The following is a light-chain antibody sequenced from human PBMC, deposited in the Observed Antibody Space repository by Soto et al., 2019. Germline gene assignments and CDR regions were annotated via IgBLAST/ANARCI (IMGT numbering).Light chain of an antibody. J-gene: IGKJ2*01. CDR1: QSISGW. CDR2: KAS. CDR3: QQYNSYPYT. Sequence: DIQMTQSPSTLSASVGDRVTITCRASQSISGWLAWYQQKPGKAPKLLIYKASSLESAVPSRFSGSGSGTEFTLTISSLQPDDFASYSCQQYNSYPYTFGQGTKLEIK. V-gene: IGKV1-5*03.